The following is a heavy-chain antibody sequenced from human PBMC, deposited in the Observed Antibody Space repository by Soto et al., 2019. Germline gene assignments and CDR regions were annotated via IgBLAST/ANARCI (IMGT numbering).Heavy chain of an antibody. D-gene: IGHD3-10*01. CDR2: IYHSGST. V-gene: IGHV4-30-2*01. CDR3: ARDGRSYYGSGMGGMDV. Sequence: QLQLQESGSGLVKPSQTLSLTCAVSGGSISSGGYSWSWIRQPPGKGLEWIGYIYHSGSTYYNPSLKSRVTISVDRSKNQFSMKLSSVTAADTALYYCARDGRSYYGSGMGGMDVWGQGTTVTVSS. J-gene: IGHJ6*02. CDR1: GGSISSGGYS.